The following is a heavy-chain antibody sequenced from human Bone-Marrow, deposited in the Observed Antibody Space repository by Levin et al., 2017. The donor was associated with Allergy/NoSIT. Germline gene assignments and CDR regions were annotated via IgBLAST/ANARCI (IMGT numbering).Heavy chain of an antibody. CDR3: ARVGGIVGTVDAFDI. Sequence: SCAASGFTFDDYAMIWVRQPPGKGLEWVSYINWNGGSTVYADSVKGRFTISRDNAKNSLYLQMNSLRAEDTALYYCARVGGIVGTVDAFDIWGQGTMVTVSS. D-gene: IGHD1-26*01. J-gene: IGHJ3*02. CDR2: INWNGGST. V-gene: IGHV3-20*04. CDR1: GFTFDDYA.